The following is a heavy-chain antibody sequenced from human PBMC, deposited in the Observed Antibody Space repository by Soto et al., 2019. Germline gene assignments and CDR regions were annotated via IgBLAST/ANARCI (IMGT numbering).Heavy chain of an antibody. CDR1: GFTFSSYG. J-gene: IGHJ3*01. V-gene: IGHV3-33*01. D-gene: IGHD4-17*01. CDR3: GRDSLAEVTMCFDV. CDR2: IWYDGSNK. Sequence: QVQLVESGGGVVQPGRSLRLSCAASGFTFSSYGMHWVRQAPGKGLEWVAVIWYDGSNKYYADSVKGRFTIPRDNSKKTLYLEMNSLGAVYTAVYYCGRDSLAEVTMCFDVGGQGTIVTVAS.